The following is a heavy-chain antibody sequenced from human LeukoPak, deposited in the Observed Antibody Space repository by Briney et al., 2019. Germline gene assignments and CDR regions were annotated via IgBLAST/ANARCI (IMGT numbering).Heavy chain of an antibody. CDR1: GGSFSGYY. Sequence: SETLSLTCAVYGGSFSGYYWSWIRQPPGKGLEWIGEINHSGSTNYNPSLKSRVTISVDTSKNQFSLKLSSVTGADTAVYYCARGSQWLRYFDWLPHAGAFDIWGQGTMVTVSS. J-gene: IGHJ3*02. CDR3: ARGSQWLRYFDWLPHAGAFDI. D-gene: IGHD3-9*01. V-gene: IGHV4-34*01. CDR2: INHSGST.